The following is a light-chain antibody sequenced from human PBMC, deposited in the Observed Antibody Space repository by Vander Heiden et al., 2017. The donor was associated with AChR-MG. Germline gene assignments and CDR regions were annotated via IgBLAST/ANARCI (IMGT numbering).Light chain of an antibody. CDR3: QSYDSSFWV. CDR2: GNS. Sequence: QSVLTPPPSVSVAPGQRVTISGTGSSANIGAGYDVHRHQQLPGTAPKLHIYGNSNRPSGVPDRFSGSKSGTSASLAITGLQAEDEADYYCQSYDSSFWVFGGGTKLTVL. J-gene: IGLJ3*02. V-gene: IGLV1-40*01. CDR1: SANIGAGYD.